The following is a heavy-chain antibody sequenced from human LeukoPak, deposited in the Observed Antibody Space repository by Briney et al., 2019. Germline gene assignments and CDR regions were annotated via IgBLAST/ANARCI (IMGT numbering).Heavy chain of an antibody. J-gene: IGHJ3*02. V-gene: IGHV1-46*01. CDR1: GYTFTGYY. Sequence: ASVKVSCKASGYTFTGYYMHWVRQAPGQGLEWMGLINPGGGNTNYAQNFQGRLTMTRDTSTTTVYMELSGLRSEDTAIYYCARIRDGYNDAYDIWGQGTVVTVPS. CDR3: ARIRDGYNDAYDI. CDR2: INPGGGNT. D-gene: IGHD5-24*01.